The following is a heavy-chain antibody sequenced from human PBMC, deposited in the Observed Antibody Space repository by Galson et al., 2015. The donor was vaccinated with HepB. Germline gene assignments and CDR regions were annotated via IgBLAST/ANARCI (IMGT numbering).Heavy chain of an antibody. D-gene: IGHD1-1*01. CDR1: EFSLSSYS. Sequence: SLRLSCAASEFSLSSYSMSWVRQAPGKGLEWVSHISDSGGTIYYADSVRGRFTVSRDNAKNSLYLQMNSLRDGDTAVYYCARAHFPLATTLYGLDVWGQGTTVTVSS. V-gene: IGHV3-48*02. CDR2: ISDSGGTI. CDR3: ARAHFPLATTLYGLDV. J-gene: IGHJ6*02.